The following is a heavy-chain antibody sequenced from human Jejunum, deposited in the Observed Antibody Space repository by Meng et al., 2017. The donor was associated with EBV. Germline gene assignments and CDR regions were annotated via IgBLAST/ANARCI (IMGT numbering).Heavy chain of an antibody. CDR2: IFYTGNT. CDR1: GDTLFNGGHY. D-gene: IGHD4-17*01. V-gene: IGHV4-30-4*01. CDR3: ARDTNGDYGWVDP. J-gene: IGHJ5*02. Sequence: QVHLHGAGPGLVKPSQTLSLTCAVSGDTLFNGGHYWTWIRQPPGKGLEWIGYIFYTGNTYYNPSLKSRVTISLDISKNQFSLNLTSVTAADTAVYYCARDTNGDYGWVDPWGQGTLVTVSS.